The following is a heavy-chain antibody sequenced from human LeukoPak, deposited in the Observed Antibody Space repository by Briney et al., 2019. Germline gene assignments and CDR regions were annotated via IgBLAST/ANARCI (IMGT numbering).Heavy chain of an antibody. CDR2: ISAYNGNT. CDR1: GYTFTSYG. D-gene: IGHD2-8*01. CDR3: ARVVRCTNGVCYRDRRANYYYYMDV. V-gene: IGHV1-18*01. Sequence: GASVKVSCKASGYTFTSYGISWVRQAPGQGLEWMGWISAYNGNTNYAQKLQGRVTMTTDTSTSTAYMELRSLRSEDTAVYYCARVVRCTNGVCYRDRRANYYYYMDVWGKGTTVTVSS. J-gene: IGHJ6*03.